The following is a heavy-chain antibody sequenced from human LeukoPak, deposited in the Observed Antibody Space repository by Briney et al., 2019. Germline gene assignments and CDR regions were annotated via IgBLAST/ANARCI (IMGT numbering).Heavy chain of an antibody. CDR3: ARALPPHYDYVWGSQLYYFDY. V-gene: IGHV4-59*01. Sequence: SETLSLXCTVSGGSISSYYWSWIRQPPGKGLEWIGYIYYSGSTNYNPSLKSRVTISVDTSKNQFSLKLSSVTAADTAVYYCARALPPHYDYVWGSQLYYFDYWGQGTLVTVSS. J-gene: IGHJ4*02. D-gene: IGHD3-16*01. CDR1: GGSISSYY. CDR2: IYYSGST.